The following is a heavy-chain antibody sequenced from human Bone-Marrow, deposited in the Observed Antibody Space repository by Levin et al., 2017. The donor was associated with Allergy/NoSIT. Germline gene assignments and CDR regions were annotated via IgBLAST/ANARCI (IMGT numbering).Heavy chain of an antibody. V-gene: IGHV3-9*01. CDR2: ISWNSASR. J-gene: IGHJ6*02. Sequence: GGSLRLSCVASGFTFDDYAMHWVRQAPGKGLEWVSGISWNSASRGFADSVKGRFSISRDNGKNSLYLQMNSLRPEDTAIYYCAKDRRAAVPHARDGWGQGTTVTVSS. D-gene: IGHD6-13*01. CDR3: AKDRRAAVPHARDG. CDR1: GFTFDDYA.